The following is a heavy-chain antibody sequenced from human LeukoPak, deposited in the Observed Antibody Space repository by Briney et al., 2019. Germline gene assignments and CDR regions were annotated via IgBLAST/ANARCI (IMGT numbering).Heavy chain of an antibody. D-gene: IGHD3-3*01. CDR2: IYPGDSDT. CDR1: GYSFTSYW. CDR3: ASRFYDFWSGEGWFDP. Sequence: GESLKISCKGSGYSFTSYWIGWVRQMPGKGLEWMGIIYPGDSDTRYSPSFQGQVTISADKSISTAYLQWSSLKASDTAMYYCASRFYDFWSGEGWFDPWGQGTLVTVSS. J-gene: IGHJ5*02. V-gene: IGHV5-51*01.